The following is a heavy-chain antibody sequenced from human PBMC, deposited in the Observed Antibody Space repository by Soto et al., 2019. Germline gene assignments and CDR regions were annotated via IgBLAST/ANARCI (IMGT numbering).Heavy chain of an antibody. V-gene: IGHV6-1*01. CDR2: TYFRSKWYN. Sequence: PSQTLSLTCAISGDSVSSNTASWNWIRQSPSRGLEWPGRTYFRSKWYNDYAVSVKSRIIINPDTSNNQFSLQLNSVTPEDTAVYFCAKGDNLGPKTGYAFDPWGQGSMVTVS. J-gene: IGHJ5*02. D-gene: IGHD5-12*01. CDR3: AKGDNLGPKTGYAFDP. CDR1: GDSVSSNTAS.